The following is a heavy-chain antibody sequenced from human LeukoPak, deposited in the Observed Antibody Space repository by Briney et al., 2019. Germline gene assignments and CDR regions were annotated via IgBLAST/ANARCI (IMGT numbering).Heavy chain of an antibody. Sequence: PSETLSLTCTVSGGSVSSYYLSWIRQPAGRGLEWIGRIYASGITNHNPSLKSRVTMSVDTSKNQFSLKLSSVTAADTAVYYCARPMTTVTTDYYYYGMDVWGQGTTVTVSS. CDR2: IYASGIT. CDR3: ARPMTTVTTDYYYYGMDV. J-gene: IGHJ6*02. D-gene: IGHD4-17*01. CDR1: GGSVSSYY. V-gene: IGHV4-4*07.